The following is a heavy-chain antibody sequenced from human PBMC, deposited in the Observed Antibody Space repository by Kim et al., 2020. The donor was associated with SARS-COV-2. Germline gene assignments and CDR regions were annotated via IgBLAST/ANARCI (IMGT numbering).Heavy chain of an antibody. CDR1: GFTLSSYS. Sequence: GGSLRLSCAASGFTLSSYSMHWVRQAPGKGLEWVAVLSYDRSNEYYADSVKGRFTISRDNSKNTLYLQMNSLRPEDTAVYYCARDFSSGWCDYWGQGTLVTVSS. D-gene: IGHD6-19*01. CDR2: LSYDRSNE. J-gene: IGHJ4*02. V-gene: IGHV3-30-3*01. CDR3: ARDFSSGWCDY.